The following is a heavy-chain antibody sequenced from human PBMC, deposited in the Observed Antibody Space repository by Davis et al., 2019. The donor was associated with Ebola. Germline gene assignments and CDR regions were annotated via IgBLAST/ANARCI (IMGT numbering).Heavy chain of an antibody. CDR2: IYYSGST. CDR1: GGSISSSSYY. V-gene: IGHV4-39*01. J-gene: IGHJ5*02. D-gene: IGHD3-10*02. Sequence: PSETLSLTCTVSGGSISSSSYYWGWIRQPPGKGLEWIGSIYYSGSTYYNPSLKSRVTISVDTSKNQFSLKLSSVTAADTAVYYCARHDYYGRPNWFDPWGQGTLVTVSS. CDR3: ARHDYYGRPNWFDP.